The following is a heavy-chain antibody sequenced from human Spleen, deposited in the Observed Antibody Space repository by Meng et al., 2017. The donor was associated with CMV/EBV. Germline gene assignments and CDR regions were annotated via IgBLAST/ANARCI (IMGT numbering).Heavy chain of an antibody. V-gene: IGHV4-39*06. Sequence: SETLSLTCTVSGAPINSNTYFWDWIRQPPGEGLEWIGSISYGGSTYYNSSLRGRVTIALDTSKRHLTLKLSSVTAADTAVYYCARIFPSDYYKYDMDVWGPGTTVTVSS. D-gene: IGHD3-3*01. J-gene: IGHJ6*02. CDR2: ISYGGST. CDR1: GAPINSNTYF. CDR3: ARIFPSDYYKYDMDV.